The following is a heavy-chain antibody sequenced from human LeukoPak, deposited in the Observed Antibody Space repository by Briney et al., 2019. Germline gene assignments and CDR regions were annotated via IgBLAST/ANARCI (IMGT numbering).Heavy chain of an antibody. V-gene: IGHV1-8*01. CDR3: ASGYYDFWSGYYQIDY. CDR2: MNPNSGNT. Sequence: ASVKVSCKASGYTFTSYDINWVRQATGQGLEWMGWMNPNSGNTGYAQKFQGRVTMTRNTSISTAYMELRSLRSDDTAVYYCASGYYDFWSGYYQIDYWGQGTLVTVSS. D-gene: IGHD3-3*01. J-gene: IGHJ4*02. CDR1: GYTFTSYD.